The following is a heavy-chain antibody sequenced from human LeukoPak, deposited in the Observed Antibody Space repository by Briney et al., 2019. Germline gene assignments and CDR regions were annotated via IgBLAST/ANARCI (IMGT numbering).Heavy chain of an antibody. Sequence: GGSLRLSCAASGFTFDDYAMHWVRQAPGKGLEWVSLISWDGGSTYYADSVKGRFTTSRDNSKNSLYLQMNSLRAEDTALYYCAKRKGSSWYYFDYWGQGTLVTVSS. V-gene: IGHV3-43D*03. CDR2: ISWDGGST. J-gene: IGHJ4*02. CDR3: AKRKGSSWYYFDY. CDR1: GFTFDDYA. D-gene: IGHD6-13*01.